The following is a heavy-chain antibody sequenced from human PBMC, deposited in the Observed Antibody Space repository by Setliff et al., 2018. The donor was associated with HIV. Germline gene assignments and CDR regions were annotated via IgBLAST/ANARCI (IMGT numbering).Heavy chain of an antibody. D-gene: IGHD3-10*01. Sequence: SETLSLTCTVSDGSFSSYYWSWIRQPAGKGLQWIGRIYYVGWSKYNPSLEDRVTMSVDTSNNQFSLSLTSVTAADTAVYYCVRSIHGGGSEPFDTWGQGILVTVSS. CDR3: VRSIHGGGSEPFDT. CDR1: DGSFSSYY. CDR2: IYYVGWS. J-gene: IGHJ5*02. V-gene: IGHV4-4*07.